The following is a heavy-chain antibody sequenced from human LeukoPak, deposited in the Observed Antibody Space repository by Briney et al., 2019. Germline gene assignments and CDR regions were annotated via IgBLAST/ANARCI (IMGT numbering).Heavy chain of an antibody. V-gene: IGHV3-53*01. CDR1: GLIVSSNY. D-gene: IGHD3/OR15-3a*01. J-gene: IGHJ4*02. CDR2: IYSGGSI. Sequence: GGSLRLSCAASGLIVSSNYMSWVRQAPGKGLEWVSVIYSGGSIYYANSVKGRLTISRDNSKNTLYLQMNSLRAEDTAVYYCARDPSRGLYYFDHWGQGTLVTVSS. CDR3: ARDPSRGLYYFDH.